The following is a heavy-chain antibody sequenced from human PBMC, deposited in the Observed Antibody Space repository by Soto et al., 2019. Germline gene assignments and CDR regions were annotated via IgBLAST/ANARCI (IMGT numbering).Heavy chain of an antibody. D-gene: IGHD4-17*01. CDR1: GFTFSNAW. J-gene: IGHJ4*02. V-gene: IGHV3-15*01. CDR2: IKRNADGGTV. Sequence: EVQLVESGGGLVKLGGSLRLSCAASGFTFSNAWMSWVRQAPGKGLEWVGRIKRNADGGTVDYAPPVRGRFTISRDDSKNTLYLQMNSLKTEDTAMYYCSTAATTVTTIDYWGQGTLVTVSS. CDR3: STAATTVTTIDY.